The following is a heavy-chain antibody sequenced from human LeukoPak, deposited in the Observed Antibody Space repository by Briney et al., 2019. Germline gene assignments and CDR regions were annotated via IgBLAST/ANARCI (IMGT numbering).Heavy chain of an antibody. CDR1: GFIFDDYA. Sequence: GGSLRLSCAASGFIFDDYAMHWVRQAPGKGLEWVSGISWNSGRMDYAASVKGRFTISRDNSKNTLYLQMNRLRAEDTAVYLCAKGRDYVWGSYRYTVYYFDYWGQGTLVTVSS. CDR3: AKGRDYVWGSYRYTVYYFDY. CDR2: ISWNSGRM. D-gene: IGHD3-16*02. V-gene: IGHV3-9*01. J-gene: IGHJ4*02.